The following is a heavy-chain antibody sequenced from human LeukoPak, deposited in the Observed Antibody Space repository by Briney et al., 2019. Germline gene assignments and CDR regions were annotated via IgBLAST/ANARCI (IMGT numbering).Heavy chain of an antibody. V-gene: IGHV4-4*07. CDR1: GGSISSYY. CDR3: CRGYYYYSMDV. Sequence: SETLSLTCTVSGGSISSYYWSWIRQPAGKGLEWIGRIYTSGSTNYNPSIKSRVTMSVDTSKNQFSLKLSSVTAADTAVYYCCRGYYYYSMDVWGKGTTVTISS. CDR2: IYTSGST. J-gene: IGHJ6*03.